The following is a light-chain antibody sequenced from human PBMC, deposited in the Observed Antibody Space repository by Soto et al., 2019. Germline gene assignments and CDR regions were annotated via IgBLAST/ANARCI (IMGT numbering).Light chain of an antibody. J-gene: IGLJ2*01. V-gene: IGLV2-11*01. Sequence: QSALTQPRSVSGSPGQSVTISCTGTSSDVGLYEYVSWYQHHPGKAPKLMIYDVIKRPSGVPDRFSGSKSGNTASLTISGLQAEDEADYYCCSYAGNYTFVLFGGGTKLTVL. CDR2: DVI. CDR3: CSYAGNYTFVL. CDR1: SSDVGLYEY.